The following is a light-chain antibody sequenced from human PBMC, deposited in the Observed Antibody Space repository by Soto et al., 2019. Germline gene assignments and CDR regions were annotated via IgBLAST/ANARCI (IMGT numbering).Light chain of an antibody. CDR3: QQFNNWTLT. CDR2: GAS. CDR1: QSVSSN. Sequence: EIVMTQSPATLSVSPGESATLSCRASQSVSSNLAWYQQKPGQAPRLLIYGASTRATGIPARFSGSGSGTDFTFTISSLQSEDFAVYYCQQFNNWTLTFGGGTKVEIK. J-gene: IGKJ4*01. V-gene: IGKV3-15*01.